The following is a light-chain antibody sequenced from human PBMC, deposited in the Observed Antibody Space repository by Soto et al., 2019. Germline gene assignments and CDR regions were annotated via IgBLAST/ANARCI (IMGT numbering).Light chain of an antibody. Sequence: QSALAQPASVSGSPGQSITISCTGTSRDIGFYNYVSWYQQHPGKAPKLIIYEVAKRPSGVSSRFSGSKSGNTASLTISGLRAEDEADYHCSSYTNTGTLYVFGTGTKVTVL. CDR2: EVA. CDR3: SSYTNTGTLYV. V-gene: IGLV2-14*01. CDR1: SRDIGFYNY. J-gene: IGLJ1*01.